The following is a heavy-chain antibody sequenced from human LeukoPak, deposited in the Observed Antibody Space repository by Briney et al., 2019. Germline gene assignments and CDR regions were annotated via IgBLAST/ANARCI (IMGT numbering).Heavy chain of an antibody. Sequence: GGSLTLSYAASVFTFRSYWLSWVRQAPARGVEGVANIKQDGSEKYYVDSVKGRFNISRDNAKNSLYLQMNSLRAEDTAVYYCARDLQSYYGMDVWGQGTTVTVSS. J-gene: IGHJ6*02. CDR1: VFTFRSYW. CDR3: ARDLQSYYGMDV. V-gene: IGHV3-7*01. CDR2: IKQDGSEK.